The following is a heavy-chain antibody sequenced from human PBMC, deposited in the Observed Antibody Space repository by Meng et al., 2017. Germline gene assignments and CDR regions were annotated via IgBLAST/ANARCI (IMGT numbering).Heavy chain of an antibody. CDR1: GYTFTSYA. D-gene: IGHD1-26*01. Sequence: ASVKVSCKASGYTFTSYAMHWVRQAPGQRLEWMGWINAGNGNTKYSQKFQGRVTITRDTSASTAYMELSSLRSEDTAVYYCARWGYSGSYYGRQGLDYWGQGTLVTVSS. J-gene: IGHJ4*02. CDR2: INAGNGNT. CDR3: ARWGYSGSYYGRQGLDY. V-gene: IGHV1-3*01.